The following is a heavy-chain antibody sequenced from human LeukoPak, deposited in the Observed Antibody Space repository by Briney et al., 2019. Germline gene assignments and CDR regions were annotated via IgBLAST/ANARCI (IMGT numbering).Heavy chain of an antibody. J-gene: IGHJ3*02. CDR2: ISYIGST. CDR1: ADSFSSHY. D-gene: IGHD4-17*01. Sequence: SETLSLTCAVSADSFSSHYWTWIRQPPGKGLEWIGYISYIGSTNYNPSLKSRVTISIDTSKNQFSLKLASVTAADTAVYYCARDLVTVTKGFDIWGQGTMVSVSS. CDR3: ARDLVTVTKGFDI. V-gene: IGHV4-59*11.